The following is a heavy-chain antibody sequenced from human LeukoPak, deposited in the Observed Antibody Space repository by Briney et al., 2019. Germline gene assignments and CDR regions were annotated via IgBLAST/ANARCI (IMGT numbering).Heavy chain of an antibody. CDR2: ISSSSSYI. CDR1: GFTFSSYS. D-gene: IGHD2-2*01. J-gene: IGHJ4*02. V-gene: IGHV3-21*01. Sequence: GGSLRLSCAVSGFTFSSYSMNWDRQAPGKGLEWVSSISSSSSYIYYADSVKGRFTISRDNAKNSLYLQMNSLRAEDTAEYYCARDIRCSSTSCYHQTTDYWGQGTLVTVSS. CDR3: ARDIRCSSTSCYHQTTDY.